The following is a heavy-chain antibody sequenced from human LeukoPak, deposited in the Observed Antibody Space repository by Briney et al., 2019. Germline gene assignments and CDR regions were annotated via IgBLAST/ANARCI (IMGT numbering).Heavy chain of an antibody. Sequence: GGSLRLSCAASGSIFSGHLLHWVRQAPGKGLEWVAVIAYEGSEKYHADSVKGRFTISRDNSKNSLYLQMGSLRVEDTAVYYCARVIATAPLDSWGQGTLVTVSS. D-gene: IGHD6-25*01. CDR3: ARVIATAPLDS. CDR1: GSIFSGHL. V-gene: IGHV3-30*07. CDR2: IAYEGSEK. J-gene: IGHJ4*02.